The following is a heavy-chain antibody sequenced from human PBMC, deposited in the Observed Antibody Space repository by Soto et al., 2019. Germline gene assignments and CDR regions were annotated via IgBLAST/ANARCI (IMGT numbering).Heavy chain of an antibody. V-gene: IGHV4-31*03. Sequence: QVQLQESGPGLVKPSQTLSLTCTVSGGSISSGGYSWSWIRQHPGKGLEWIGYISYSGSTSYNPSLKSRVTMSVDTSKNQFSLQLTSVTAADTAVYYCARVDHGYCSSTSCYGDLDYWGQGTLVTVSS. D-gene: IGHD2-2*03. CDR1: GGSISSGGYS. CDR2: ISYSGST. CDR3: ARVDHGYCSSTSCYGDLDY. J-gene: IGHJ4*02.